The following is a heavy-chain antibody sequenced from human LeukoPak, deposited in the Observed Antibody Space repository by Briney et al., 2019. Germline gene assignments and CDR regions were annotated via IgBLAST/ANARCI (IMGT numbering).Heavy chain of an antibody. V-gene: IGHV1-46*01. CDR1: GYTFTSYS. CDR2: INPSDGSI. J-gene: IGHJ4*02. D-gene: IGHD6-13*01. Sequence: ASVKVSCKASGYTFTSYSIQWVRQAPGQGLEWMGLINPSDGSIAYAHRFQGRVAMTRDTSTSIVYMDLSSLRSEDTAVYYCAKAPRNSSTMLDYWGQGTLLTVSS. CDR3: AKAPRNSSTMLDY.